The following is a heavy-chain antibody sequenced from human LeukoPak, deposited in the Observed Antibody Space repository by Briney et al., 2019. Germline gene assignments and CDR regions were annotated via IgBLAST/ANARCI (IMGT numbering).Heavy chain of an antibody. CDR1: GFTFSSYW. D-gene: IGHD3-22*01. CDR2: IKQDGSEK. V-gene: IGHV3-7*01. J-gene: IGHJ4*02. Sequence: PGGSLRLSCAASGFTFSSYWMSCVRQAPGKGLEWVANIKQDGSEKYYVDSVKGRFTISRDNAKNSLYLQMNSLRAEDTALYYCARASNYYDSSGYFRGFDYWGQGTLVTVSS. CDR3: ARASNYYDSSGYFRGFDY.